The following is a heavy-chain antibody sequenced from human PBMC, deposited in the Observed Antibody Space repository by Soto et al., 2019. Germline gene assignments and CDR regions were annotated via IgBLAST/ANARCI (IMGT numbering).Heavy chain of an antibody. Sequence: PGDSLKISCKGSGYSFTSYWIGWVRQMPGKGLEWMGIIYPGDSDTRYSPSFQGQVTISADKFISTAYLQWSSLKASDTAMYYCARLNSSWYRSFDYWGQGTLVTVSS. J-gene: IGHJ4*02. V-gene: IGHV5-51*01. CDR1: GYSFTSYW. D-gene: IGHD6-13*01. CDR3: ARLNSSWYRSFDY. CDR2: IYPGDSDT.